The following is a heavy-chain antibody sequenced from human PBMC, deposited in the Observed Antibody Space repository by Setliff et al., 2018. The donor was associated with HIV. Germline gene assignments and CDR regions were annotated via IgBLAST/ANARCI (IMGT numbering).Heavy chain of an antibody. Sequence: GGSLRLSCAASGFTFSSYWMNWVRQAPGKGLEWVANIKQDGTEKYYVDSVKGRFTISRDNAKNSLYLQMHSLRAEDTAVYYCVRDGSSSGSFYPEYFQYWGQGTLVTGSS. J-gene: IGHJ1*01. CDR3: VRDGSSSGSFYPEYFQY. D-gene: IGHD1-26*01. CDR2: IKQDGTEK. CDR1: GFTFSSYW. V-gene: IGHV3-7*01.